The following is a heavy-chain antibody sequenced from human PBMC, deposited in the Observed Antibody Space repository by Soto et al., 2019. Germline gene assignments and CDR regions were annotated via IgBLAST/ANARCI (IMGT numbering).Heavy chain of an antibody. J-gene: IGHJ4*02. CDR1: GGSISSYF. CDR3: ARAPSGYAYYFDY. Sequence: SETLSLTCTVSGGSISSYFWTWIRQPPGKGLEWIGYGYYSGTTNYNPSLKSRVTISVDTSKNQFSLKLSSVTAADTAVYYCARAPSGYAYYFDYWGQGTLVTVSS. D-gene: IGHD5-12*01. CDR2: GYYSGTT. V-gene: IGHV4-59*08.